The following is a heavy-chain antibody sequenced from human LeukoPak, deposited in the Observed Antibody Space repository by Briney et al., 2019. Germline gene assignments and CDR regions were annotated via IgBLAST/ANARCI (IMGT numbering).Heavy chain of an antibody. D-gene: IGHD3-22*01. J-gene: IGHJ4*02. CDR1: GYSFTSYW. V-gene: IGHV5-51*01. CDR2: IYPGESDT. Sequence: GESLKISCKGSGYSFTSYWIGWVRQMPGKGLEWMGIIYPGESDTRYSPSFQGHVTISADKSISTAYLQWSSLKASDTAMYYCAVAYYYYGSSGRSSGRFYYFDYWGQGTLVTVSS. CDR3: AVAYYYYGSSGRSSGRFYYFDY.